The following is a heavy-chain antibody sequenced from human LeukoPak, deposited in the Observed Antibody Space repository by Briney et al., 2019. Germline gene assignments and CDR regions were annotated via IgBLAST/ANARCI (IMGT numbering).Heavy chain of an antibody. CDR2: IIPIFGTA. J-gene: IGHJ5*02. CDR1: GYTFTSYG. CDR3: ARDRDIVVVPAASNWFDP. Sequence: GASVKVSCKASGYTFTSYGISWVRQAPGQGLEWMGGIIPIFGTANYAQKFQGRVTITADESTSTAYMELSSLRSEDTAVYYCARDRDIVVVPAASNWFDPWGQGTLVTVSS. D-gene: IGHD2-2*01. V-gene: IGHV1-69*13.